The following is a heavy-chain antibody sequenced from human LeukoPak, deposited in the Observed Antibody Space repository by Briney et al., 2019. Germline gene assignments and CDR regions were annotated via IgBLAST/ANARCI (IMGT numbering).Heavy chain of an antibody. CDR3: ARGLVVPAASPFDY. Sequence: SETLSLTCAVSGGSISSYYWSWIRQPPGKGLEWIGYIYYSGSTNYNPSLKSRVTISVDTSKNQFSLKLSSVTAADTAVYYCARGLVVPAASPFDYWGQGTLVTVSS. CDR2: IYYSGST. CDR1: GGSISSYY. J-gene: IGHJ4*02. V-gene: IGHV4-59*01. D-gene: IGHD2-2*01.